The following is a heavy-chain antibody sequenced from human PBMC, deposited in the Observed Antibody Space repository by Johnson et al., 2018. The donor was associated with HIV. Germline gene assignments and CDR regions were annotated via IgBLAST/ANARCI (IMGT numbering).Heavy chain of an antibody. J-gene: IGHJ3*02. CDR3: AKDETPMKRAFDI. CDR2: IKSKTDGGTI. Sequence: VQLVESGGGLVKRGGSLRLSCAASGFIFSDAWMTWVRQAPGKGLEWDGRIKSKTDGGTIDYAAPVKGRFTISRDDSKNTLYLQMNSLRAEDTAVYYCAKDETPMKRAFDIWGQGTMVTVSS. V-gene: IGHV3-15*01. CDR1: GFIFSDAW.